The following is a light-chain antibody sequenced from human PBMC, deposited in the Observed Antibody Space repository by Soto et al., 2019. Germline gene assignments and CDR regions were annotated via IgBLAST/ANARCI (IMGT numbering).Light chain of an antibody. CDR3: QQYNNWPPPLT. CDR1: QSVSSN. J-gene: IGKJ4*01. V-gene: IGKV3-15*01. CDR2: GAS. Sequence: EIVMTQSPATLSVSPGERATLSCRASQSVSSNLAWYQQKPGQAPRLIIYGASTRATGIPARFSGSGSGTEFTLTISSLQSEYFAVYYCQQYNNWPPPLTFGGGTKVEIK.